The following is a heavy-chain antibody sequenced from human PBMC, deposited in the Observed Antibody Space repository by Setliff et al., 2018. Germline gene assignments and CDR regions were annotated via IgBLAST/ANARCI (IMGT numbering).Heavy chain of an antibody. J-gene: IGHJ4*02. Sequence: PSETRSLTCTVSGGSISSSSYYWGWIRQPPGKGLEWIGSIYYSGSTYYNPSLKSRVTISVDTSKNQFSLKLSSVTAADTAVYYCARFSGSGWSYFDYWGQGTLVTAPQ. CDR3: ARFSGSGWSYFDY. V-gene: IGHV4-39*01. D-gene: IGHD6-19*01. CDR1: GGSISSSSYY. CDR2: IYYSGST.